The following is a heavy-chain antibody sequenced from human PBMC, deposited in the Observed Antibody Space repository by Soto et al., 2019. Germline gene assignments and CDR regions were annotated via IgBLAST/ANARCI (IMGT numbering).Heavy chain of an antibody. CDR2: ISASNGNI. CDR1: GYIFPSST. V-gene: IGHV1-18*01. CDR3: AIANYGDNDY. Sequence: GASVKVSCKAPGYIFPSSTISWVRQAPGQGLEWMGWISASNGNIKDAQKFQGRLTLTTDTSTSTGYMELRSLTSDDTAMYYCAIANYGDNDYWGQGTLVTVSS. J-gene: IGHJ4*02. D-gene: IGHD4-17*01.